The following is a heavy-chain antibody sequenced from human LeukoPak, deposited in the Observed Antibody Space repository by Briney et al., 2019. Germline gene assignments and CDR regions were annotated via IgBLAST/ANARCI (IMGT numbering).Heavy chain of an antibody. CDR3: SRELAWGPADY. V-gene: IGHV6-1*01. J-gene: IGHJ4*02. CDR2: TYYRSGWYN. CDR1: VDCASRESAA. D-gene: IGHD7-27*01. Sequence: SQTLSLTCAMSVDCASRESAAGGWIRQSPSRGLEWLGRTYYRSGWYNDYALSLKSRITISPDSSKNQVSLQLSSVTPEDTAVYYCSRELAWGPADYWGQGTLVTVSS.